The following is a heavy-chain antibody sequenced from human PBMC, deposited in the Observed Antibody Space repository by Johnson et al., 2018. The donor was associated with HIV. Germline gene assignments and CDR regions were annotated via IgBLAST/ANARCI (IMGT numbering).Heavy chain of an antibody. V-gene: IGHV3-30*02. J-gene: IGHJ3*01. D-gene: IGHD2-15*01. Sequence: QVQLVESGGGLVKPGGSLRLSCAASGFTFSDYYMSWIRQAPGKGLEWVAFIRYDGSNKYYADSVKGRFTISRDNSKNTLYLQMNSLRAEDTAVYYCAKERGISGGFDFWGQGTRVTVSS. CDR1: GFTFSDYY. CDR3: AKERGISGGFDF. CDR2: IRYDGSNK.